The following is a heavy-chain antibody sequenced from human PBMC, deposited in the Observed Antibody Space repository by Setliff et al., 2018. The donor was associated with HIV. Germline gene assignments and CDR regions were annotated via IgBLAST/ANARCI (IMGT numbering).Heavy chain of an antibody. Sequence: GGSLRLSCAASGFTLSSYWMHWVRQAPGKGLVYVSHINGDGSTTTYADSVKGRFTISRDNAKNTLYLQMNSLRAEDTAVYYCARDPLGVGPAFDFWGQGTLVTVSS. CDR3: ARDPLGVGPAFDF. V-gene: IGHV3-74*01. D-gene: IGHD2-15*01. J-gene: IGHJ4*02. CDR2: INGDGSTT. CDR1: GFTLSSYW.